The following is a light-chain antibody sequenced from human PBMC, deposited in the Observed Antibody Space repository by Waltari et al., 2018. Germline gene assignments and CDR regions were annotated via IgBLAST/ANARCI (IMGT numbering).Light chain of an antibody. V-gene: IGKV3-20*01. Sequence: EIELTQSPDTLSLSPGERATLSCRASQSVSSKFLAWYQQKPGQAPSLLIYDTSTRAPCVPDRVIGSGSGTDFTLTITRLEPEDFGVYYCQQYDTSPPLSFGGGTKVEIK. CDR3: QQYDTSPPLS. CDR1: QSVSSKF. J-gene: IGKJ4*01. CDR2: DTS.